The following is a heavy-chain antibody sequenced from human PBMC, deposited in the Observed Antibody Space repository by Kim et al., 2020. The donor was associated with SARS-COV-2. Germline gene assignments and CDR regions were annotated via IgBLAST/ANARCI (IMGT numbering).Heavy chain of an antibody. V-gene: IGHV1-18*01. D-gene: IGHD5-18*01. CDR3: ARVFVGGLWFYFDY. Sequence: AQKLQGRVTMTTDTSTSTAYMELRGLRSDDTAVYYCARVFVGGLWFYFDYWGQGTLVTVSS. J-gene: IGHJ4*02.